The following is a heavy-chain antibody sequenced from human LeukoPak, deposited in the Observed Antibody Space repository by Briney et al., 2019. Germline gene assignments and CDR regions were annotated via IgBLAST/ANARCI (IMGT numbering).Heavy chain of an antibody. Sequence: SETLSLTCTVSGGSISSGDYYWSWIRQPPGKGLEWIGYIYYSGSTYYNPSLKSRVTISVDTSKNQFSLKLSSVTAADTAVYYCARDVDATSGWFDPWGQGTLVTVSS. CDR1: GGSISSGDYY. J-gene: IGHJ5*02. CDR3: ARDVDATSGWFDP. V-gene: IGHV4-30-4*08. CDR2: IYYSGST. D-gene: IGHD2-15*01.